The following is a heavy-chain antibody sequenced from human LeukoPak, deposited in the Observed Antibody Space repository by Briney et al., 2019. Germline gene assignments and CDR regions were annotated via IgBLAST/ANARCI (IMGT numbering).Heavy chain of an antibody. J-gene: IGHJ4*02. CDR1: GDSISSSS. V-gene: IGHV4-4*07. D-gene: IGHD2-21*01. Sequence: PSETLSLTCTVSGDSISSSSWSWIRQPAGKGLEWIGRIYTSGSTNYNPSLKSRVTMSVDTPKNQFFLKLSSVTAADTAVYYCARVIGSWKFDSWGQGTLVTVSS. CDR3: ARVIGSWKFDS. CDR2: IYTSGST.